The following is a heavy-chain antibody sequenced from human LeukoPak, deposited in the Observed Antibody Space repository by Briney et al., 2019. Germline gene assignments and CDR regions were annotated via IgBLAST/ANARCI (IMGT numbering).Heavy chain of an antibody. V-gene: IGHV4-4*07. CDR2: IHTTGST. CDR3: ARGGNYSDSSGFRYFDS. J-gene: IGHJ4*02. Sequence: PSETLSLTRTVSGGSISSYYWSWIRQSAGKGLEWIGRIHTTGSTNYNPSLKSRVTLSVDTSKKQLSLKVSSVTAADTAVYYCARGGNYSDSSGFRYFDSWGQGTLVTVSS. CDR1: GGSISSYY. D-gene: IGHD3-22*01.